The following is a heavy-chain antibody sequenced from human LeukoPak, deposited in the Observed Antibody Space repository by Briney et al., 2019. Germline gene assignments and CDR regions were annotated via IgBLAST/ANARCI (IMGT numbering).Heavy chain of an antibody. CDR3: ARLRYSYGKGNY. D-gene: IGHD5-18*01. V-gene: IGHV4-34*01. J-gene: IGHJ4*02. CDR1: GGSFSGYY. Sequence: SETLSLTCAVYGGSFSGYYWSWIRQPPGKGLEWIGEINHSGSTNYNPSLKSRVTISVDTSKNQFSLKLSSVTAADTAVNYCARLRYSYGKGNYWGQGTLVTVSS. CDR2: INHSGST.